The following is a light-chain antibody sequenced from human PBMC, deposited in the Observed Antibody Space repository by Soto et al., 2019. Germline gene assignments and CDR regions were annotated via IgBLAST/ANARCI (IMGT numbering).Light chain of an antibody. V-gene: IGKV3-20*01. J-gene: IGKJ5*01. Sequence: IVMTHSPSTLSVSPVERATLSFMSIQSVSANYLVWYQQSPGQAPRLLIYAASSRATGIPDRFSGSGSGTDFTLTITSLEPEDFAVYYCQHYESSSSITFGHGTRLEIK. CDR3: QHYESSSSIT. CDR2: AAS. CDR1: QSVSANY.